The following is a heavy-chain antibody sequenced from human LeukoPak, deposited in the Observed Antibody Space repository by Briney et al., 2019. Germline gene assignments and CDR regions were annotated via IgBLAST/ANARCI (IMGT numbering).Heavy chain of an antibody. J-gene: IGHJ3*02. CDR3: ARERDYYYGSVSYIGSSAFDI. CDR2: IYTSGST. Sequence: SETLSLTCTVAGGSISSGRYYWSWIRHPAGKGLEWIGRIYTSGSTNYNPSLKSRATISVGTSKNQFSLKLSSATAADTAVYYCARERDYYYGSVSYIGSSAFDIWGQGTMVTVSS. CDR1: GGSISSGRYY. D-gene: IGHD3-10*01. V-gene: IGHV4-61*02.